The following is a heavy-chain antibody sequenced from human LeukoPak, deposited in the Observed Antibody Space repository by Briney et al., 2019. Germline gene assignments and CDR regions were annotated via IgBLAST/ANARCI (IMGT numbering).Heavy chain of an antibody. CDR1: GFSFISYG. Sequence: PGGSLRLSCAASGFSFISYGMHWVRQAPGKGLEWVGVISDDGRRKDYADSVKGRFTISRDNSKDTLYLQMNSLRAEDTAVYYCAKRPSDYGDYVSYFVYWGQGTLVTVSS. CDR3: AKRPSDYGDYVSYFVY. CDR2: ISDDGRRK. V-gene: IGHV3-30*18. J-gene: IGHJ4*02. D-gene: IGHD4-17*01.